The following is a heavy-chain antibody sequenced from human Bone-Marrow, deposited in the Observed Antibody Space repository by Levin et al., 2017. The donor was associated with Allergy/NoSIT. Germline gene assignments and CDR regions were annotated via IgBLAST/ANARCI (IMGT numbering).Heavy chain of an antibody. CDR2: IRSKAYGGTT. J-gene: IGHJ4*02. CDR3: TRDSNYGDYEEALYY. V-gene: IGHV3-49*03. Sequence: AGGSLRLSCTASGFTFGDYAMSWFRQAPGKGLEWVGFIRSKAYGGTTEYAASVKGRFTISRDDSKSIAYLQMNSLKTEDTAVYYCTRDSNYGDYEEALYYWGQGTLVTVSS. CDR1: GFTFGDYA. D-gene: IGHD4-17*01.